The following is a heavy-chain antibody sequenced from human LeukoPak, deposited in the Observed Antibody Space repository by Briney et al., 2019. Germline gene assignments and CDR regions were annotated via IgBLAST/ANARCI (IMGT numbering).Heavy chain of an antibody. CDR1: GITFSSDA. D-gene: IGHD2-15*01. Sequence: GGSLRLSCAAPGITFSSDAMSWVPQAPGKGREWVSAICGSGGSTYYADSVKGRFTISRDNSKNTLYLQMNSLRAEDTAVYYCATDPGYCSGGSCSYWGQGTLVTVSS. CDR2: ICGSGGST. V-gene: IGHV3-23*01. J-gene: IGHJ4*02. CDR3: ATDPGYCSGGSCSY.